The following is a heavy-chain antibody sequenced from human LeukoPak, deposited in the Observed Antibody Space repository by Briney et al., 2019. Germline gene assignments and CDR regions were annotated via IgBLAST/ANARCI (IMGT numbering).Heavy chain of an antibody. CDR2: ISFDGSNK. CDR3: AREGGYCSSSSCTEGFDY. V-gene: IGHV3-30-3*01. CDR1: GFTFSRYA. D-gene: IGHD2-2*01. J-gene: IGHJ4*02. Sequence: GRSLRFSCAASGFTFSRYAMYWVRQAPGKGLEWVAVISFDGSNKYYADSVKGRFTISRDNSKNTLYVQMNSLRAEDTAVYYCAREGGYCSSSSCTEGFDYWGQGTLVTVSS.